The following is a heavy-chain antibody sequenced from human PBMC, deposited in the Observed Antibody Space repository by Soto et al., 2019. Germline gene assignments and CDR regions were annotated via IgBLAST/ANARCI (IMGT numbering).Heavy chain of an antibody. Sequence: QVQLVESGGGLVKPGGSLRVSCVASGFTFNDYYMSWIRQAPGKGLEWVSDFSSSGSSIYYADSVKGRFTISRDNAKNSLYLQMNSLRAEDMAVYYCARVLSVAGSDWGQGTLVTVSS. D-gene: IGHD6-6*01. CDR3: ARVLSVAGSD. V-gene: IGHV3-11*01. CDR1: GFTFNDYY. CDR2: FSSSGSSI. J-gene: IGHJ4*02.